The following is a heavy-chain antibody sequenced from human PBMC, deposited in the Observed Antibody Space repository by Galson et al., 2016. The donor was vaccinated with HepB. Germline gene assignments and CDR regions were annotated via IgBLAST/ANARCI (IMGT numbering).Heavy chain of an antibody. V-gene: IGHV1-24*01. D-gene: IGHD3-3*01. Sequence: SVKVSCKVSGYTLTKLSMHWVRQAPGKGLEWMGGFHPENGKPIYAQKFQGRVTMTEDTSADTAYMDLSSLRSEDTAVYYCATVPKDLEWLIGDYKYVMDVWGEGTTVTVSS. CDR2: FHPENGKP. CDR1: GYTLTKLS. J-gene: IGHJ6*04. CDR3: ATVPKDLEWLIGDYKYVMDV.